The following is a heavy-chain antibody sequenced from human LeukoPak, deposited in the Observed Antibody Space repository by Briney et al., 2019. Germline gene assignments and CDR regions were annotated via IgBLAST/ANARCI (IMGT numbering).Heavy chain of an antibody. Sequence: GGSLRLSCAASGFTFSSYVMNWVRQAPGKGLEWVSAIYNSGSPSYYADSVKGRFTISRDNAKNSLYLQMNSLRAEDTAVYYCARIQGGMDVWGQGTTVTVSS. V-gene: IGHV3-23*05. J-gene: IGHJ6*02. CDR1: GFTFSSYV. CDR2: IYNSGSPS. CDR3: ARIQGGMDV.